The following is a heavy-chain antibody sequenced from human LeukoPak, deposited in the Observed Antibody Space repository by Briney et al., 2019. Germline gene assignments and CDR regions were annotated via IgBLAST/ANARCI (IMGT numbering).Heavy chain of an antibody. J-gene: IGHJ3*02. Sequence: GGSLRLSCAASGFTFSSYAMSWVRQAPGKGLEWVSAISGSGGSTYYAGSVKGRFTISRDNSKNTLYLQMNSLRAEDTAVYHCAKEEYPMVMYDAFDIWGQGTMVTVSS. V-gene: IGHV3-23*01. CDR3: AKEEYPMVMYDAFDI. D-gene: IGHD5-18*01. CDR1: GFTFSSYA. CDR2: ISGSGGST.